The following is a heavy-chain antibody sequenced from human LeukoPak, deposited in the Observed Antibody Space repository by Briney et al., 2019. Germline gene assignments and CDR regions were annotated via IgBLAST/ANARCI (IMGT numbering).Heavy chain of an antibody. CDR3: ANGDTDTMLFDY. CDR2: ISGSGGST. V-gene: IGHV3-23*01. J-gene: IGHJ4*02. CDR1: GFTFSSYA. Sequence: GGSLRLSCAASGFTFSSYAMSWVRQAPGKGLEWVSAISGSGGSTYYADSVKGRFTISRDNSKNTLYLQMNSLRAEDTAVYYCANGDTDTMLFDYWGQGTLVTVSS. D-gene: IGHD3-10*01.